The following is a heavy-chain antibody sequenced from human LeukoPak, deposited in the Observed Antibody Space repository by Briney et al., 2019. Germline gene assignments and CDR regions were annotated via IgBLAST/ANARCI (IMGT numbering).Heavy chain of an antibody. CDR2: IIPIFGTA. CDR3: ARDPNGYDSSGYQGY. CDR1: EGTFSSYA. Sequence: SVKVSCKASEGTFSSYAVSWVRQAPGQGLEWMGRIIPIFGTANYAQKFQGRVTITTDESTSTAYMELSSLRSEDTAVYYCARDPNGYDSSGYQGYWGQGTLVTVSS. D-gene: IGHD3-22*01. V-gene: IGHV1-69*05. J-gene: IGHJ4*02.